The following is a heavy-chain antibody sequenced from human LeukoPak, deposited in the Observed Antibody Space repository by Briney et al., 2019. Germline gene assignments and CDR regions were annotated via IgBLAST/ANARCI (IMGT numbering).Heavy chain of an antibody. CDR1: GFTFSTYS. CDR3: VRDFNTVTTAYLQH. CDR2: ISSSSRHR. J-gene: IGHJ1*01. V-gene: IGHV3-21*01. D-gene: IGHD4-17*01. Sequence: GGSLRLSRVASGFTFSTYSMNWVRQAPGKGLEWVSSISSSSRHRYYADSVKGRFTISRDDAKNSVYLQMSSLRAEETAVYYCVRDFNTVTTAYLQHWGQGTLVTVSS.